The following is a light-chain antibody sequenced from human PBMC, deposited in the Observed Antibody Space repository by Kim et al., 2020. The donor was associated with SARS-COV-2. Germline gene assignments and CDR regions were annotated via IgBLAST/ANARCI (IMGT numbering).Light chain of an antibody. CDR2: AAS. V-gene: IGKV1-27*01. CDR1: QDISNY. Sequence: GDRVTITCRASQDISNYLAWFQLKPGKAPKLLIYAASALQPGVPSRFSGSGSGTDFTLTVTSLQSEDVATYYCQKCDSAPWTFGQGTKVDIK. CDR3: QKCDSAPWT. J-gene: IGKJ1*01.